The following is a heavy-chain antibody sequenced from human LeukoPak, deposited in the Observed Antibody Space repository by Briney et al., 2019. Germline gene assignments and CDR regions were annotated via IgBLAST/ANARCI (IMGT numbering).Heavy chain of an antibody. CDR3: ARGSSSLPWFDP. V-gene: IGHV4-59*01. Sequence: PSETLSLTCTVSGGSLSSYYWSWIRQPPGQGLEWIGYIYYSGSPNYNPSLKSRVTISVDTSKNQFSLKLSSVTAADTAVYYCARGSSSLPWFDPWGQGTLVTVSS. J-gene: IGHJ5*02. CDR2: IYYSGSP. D-gene: IGHD6-13*01. CDR1: GGSLSSYY.